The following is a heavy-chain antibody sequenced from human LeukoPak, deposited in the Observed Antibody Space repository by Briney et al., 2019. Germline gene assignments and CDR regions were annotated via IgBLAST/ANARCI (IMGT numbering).Heavy chain of an antibody. CDR1: GFSFSSYI. J-gene: IGHJ4*02. Sequence: GGSLRLSCAASGFSFSSYIMNWVRQAPGKGLEWVSYISSSSSTIYYADSVKGRFTLSRDNAKNSLYLQMNSLSAEDTAVYYCASTGSTSCSNYFHYWGQGTLVTVSS. CDR3: ASTGSTSCSNYFHY. V-gene: IGHV3-48*04. D-gene: IGHD2-2*01. CDR2: ISSSSSTI.